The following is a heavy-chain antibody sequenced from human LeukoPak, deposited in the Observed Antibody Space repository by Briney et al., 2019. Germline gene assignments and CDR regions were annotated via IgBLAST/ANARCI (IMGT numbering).Heavy chain of an antibody. CDR1: GFTFSSSG. CDR2: IWYDGSNK. D-gene: IGHD6-6*01. J-gene: IGHJ4*02. V-gene: IGHV3-33*06. CDR3: AKSTIRSSSPFDY. Sequence: GRSLRLSCAASGFTFSSSGMHWVRQAPGKGLEWVAVIWYDGSNKYYADSVKGRFPISRDNSKNTLYLQMNSLRAEDTAVYYCAKSTIRSSSPFDYWGQGTLVTVSS.